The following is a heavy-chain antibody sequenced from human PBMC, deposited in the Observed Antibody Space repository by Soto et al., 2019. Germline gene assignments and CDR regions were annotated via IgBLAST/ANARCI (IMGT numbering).Heavy chain of an antibody. Sequence: VQLVESGGGVVKPGGSLRLSCAGSGFTFSGYSMNWVRQAPGKGLEWVSSISSSSNNMYYADSVKGRFTMSRDNAKNSLYLQMNSLRVNDTAVYYCARDLASATGTFDYWGQGTLVTVSS. CDR2: ISSSSNNM. D-gene: IGHD1-1*01. J-gene: IGHJ4*02. CDR1: GFTFSGYS. V-gene: IGHV3-21*02. CDR3: ARDLASATGTFDY.